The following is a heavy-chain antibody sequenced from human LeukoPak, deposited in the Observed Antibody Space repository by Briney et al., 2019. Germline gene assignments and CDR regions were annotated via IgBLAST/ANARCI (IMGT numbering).Heavy chain of an antibody. V-gene: IGHV3-7*01. CDR1: GFPFSTYS. J-gene: IGHJ4*02. CDR2: IKQDGSDK. D-gene: IGHD2-15*01. CDR3: ARQRRYCSGDNCYQRTFDY. Sequence: PGGSLRLSCVTSGFPFSTYSMNWVRQAPGEGLEWVANIKQDGSDKYYVDSVKGRFTISRDNAKNSLYLQMNSLRAEDTAVYYCARQRRYCSGDNCYQRTFDYWGQGTLVTVSS.